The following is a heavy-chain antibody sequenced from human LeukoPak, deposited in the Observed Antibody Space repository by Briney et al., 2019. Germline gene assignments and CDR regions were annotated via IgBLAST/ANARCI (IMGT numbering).Heavy chain of an antibody. J-gene: IGHJ4*02. D-gene: IGHD2-15*01. CDR2: IYYSGST. CDR3: ARHLGICSGGSCYFDY. Sequence: SETLSLICTVSGGSISRSSYYWGWIRQPPGKGLEWIGSIYYSGSTYYNPSLKSRVTISVDTSKNQFSLKLRSVTAADTAVYYCARHLGICSGGSCYFDYWGQGILVTVSS. V-gene: IGHV4-39*01. CDR1: GGSISRSSYY.